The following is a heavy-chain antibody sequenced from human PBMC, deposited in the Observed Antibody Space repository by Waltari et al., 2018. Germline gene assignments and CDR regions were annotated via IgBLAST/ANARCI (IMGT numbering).Heavy chain of an antibody. Sequence: QVQLVQSGAEVKKPGSSVKVSCKASGGTFSSYAISWVRQAPGQGLDWMGGIIPIVGTASYAQKFQGRVTITADESTSTAYMELSSLRSEDTAVYYCARGDTALDAFDIWGQGTMVTVSS. CDR3: ARGDTALDAFDI. J-gene: IGHJ3*02. D-gene: IGHD5-18*01. V-gene: IGHV1-69*01. CDR1: GGTFSSYA. CDR2: IIPIVGTA.